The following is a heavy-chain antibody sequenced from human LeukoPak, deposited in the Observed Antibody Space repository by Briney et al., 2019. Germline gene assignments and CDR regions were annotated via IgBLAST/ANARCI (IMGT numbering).Heavy chain of an antibody. CDR3: AKDWGSGGWYNYFDP. V-gene: IGHV3-30*18. J-gene: IGHJ5*02. CDR2: IAHHGNTE. CDR1: GFTISSHG. D-gene: IGHD6-19*01. Sequence: GTSLRLSCAVSGFTISSHGMHWVRQAPGKGPEWVAMIAHHGNTEYYGDSVKGRFTISRDNSKNTLYLQMDSLRAEDTAVYHCAKDWGSGGWYNYFDPWGQGTLVTVSS.